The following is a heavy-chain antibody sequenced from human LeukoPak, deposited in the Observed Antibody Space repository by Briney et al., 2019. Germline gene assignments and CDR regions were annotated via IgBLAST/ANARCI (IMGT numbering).Heavy chain of an antibody. CDR1: GGSISSYY. Sequence: SETLSLTCTVSGGSISSYYWSWIRQPPGKGLEWIGYIYYSGSTNYNPSLKSRVTISVDTSKNQFSLKLSSVTAADTAVYYCATTHGLRHPRGDAFDIWGQGTMVTVSS. D-gene: IGHD4-17*01. CDR3: ATTHGLRHPRGDAFDI. CDR2: IYYSGST. V-gene: IGHV4-59*01. J-gene: IGHJ3*02.